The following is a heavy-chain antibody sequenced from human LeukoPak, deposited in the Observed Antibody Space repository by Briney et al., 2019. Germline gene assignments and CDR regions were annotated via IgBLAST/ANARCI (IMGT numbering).Heavy chain of an antibody. Sequence: SETLSLTCTVSGVSISSTNYFWGWIRQPPGKGLEWIGSIYYSGSTYYNPSLKSRVTISVDTSKNQFSLKLSSVTAADTAVYYCARVRYSYGYFSDYWGQGTLVTVSS. V-gene: IGHV4-39*07. CDR3: ARVRYSYGYFSDY. CDR2: IYYSGST. D-gene: IGHD5-18*01. J-gene: IGHJ4*02. CDR1: GVSISSTNYF.